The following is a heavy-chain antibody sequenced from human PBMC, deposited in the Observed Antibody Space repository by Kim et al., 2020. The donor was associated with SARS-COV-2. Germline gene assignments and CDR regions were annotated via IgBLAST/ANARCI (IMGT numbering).Heavy chain of an antibody. CDR3: ARQFIQLWDDAFDI. D-gene: IGHD5-18*01. J-gene: IGHJ3*02. CDR1: GGSISSSSYY. CDR2: IYYSGST. V-gene: IGHV4-39*01. Sequence: SETLSLTCTVSGGSISSSSYYWGWIRQPPGKGLEWIGSIYYSGSTYYNPSLKSRVTISVDTSKNQFSLKLSSVTAADTAVYYCARQFIQLWDDAFDIWGQGTMVTVSS.